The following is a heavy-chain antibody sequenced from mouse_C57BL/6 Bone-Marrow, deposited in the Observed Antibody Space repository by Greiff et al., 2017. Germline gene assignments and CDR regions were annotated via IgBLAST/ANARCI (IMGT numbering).Heavy chain of an antibody. D-gene: IGHD2-5*01. Sequence: QVQLQQPGAELVKPGASVKLSCKASGYTFTSYWMHWVKQRPGQGLEWIGIIHPNSGSTNYNEKFKSKATLTVDKSSSTAYMQLSSLTSEDSAVYYCAREGLYYSNYGDYWGQGTTLTVSS. V-gene: IGHV1-64*01. CDR1: GYTFTSYW. CDR3: AREGLYYSNYGDY. J-gene: IGHJ2*01. CDR2: IHPNSGST.